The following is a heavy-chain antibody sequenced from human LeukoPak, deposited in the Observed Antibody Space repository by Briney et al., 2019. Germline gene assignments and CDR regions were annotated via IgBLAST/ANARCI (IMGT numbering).Heavy chain of an antibody. Sequence: GGSLRLSCAASGFTFSSYSMNWVRQAPGKGLEWVSSISSSSSYIYYADSVKGRFTISRDNAKNSLYLQMNSLRAEDTAVYYCARGELPSSWPNPNDYWGQGTLVTVSS. CDR3: ARGELPSSWPNPNDY. V-gene: IGHV3-21*01. D-gene: IGHD1-26*01. CDR1: GFTFSSYS. CDR2: ISSSSSYI. J-gene: IGHJ4*02.